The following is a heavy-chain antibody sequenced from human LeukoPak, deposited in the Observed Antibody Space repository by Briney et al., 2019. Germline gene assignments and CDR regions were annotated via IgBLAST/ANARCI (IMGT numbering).Heavy chain of an antibody. J-gene: IGHJ5*02. V-gene: IGHV4-34*01. CDR2: INHSGST. Sequence: SETLSLTCAVYGGSFSGYYWSWIRQPPGKGLEWIGEINHSGSTNYNPSLKSRVTISVDTSKNQFSLKLSSVTAADTAVYYCARAPTPKITIFGVVTSYNWFDPWGQGTLVTVSS. CDR3: ARAPTPKITIFGVVTSYNWFDP. D-gene: IGHD3-3*01. CDR1: GGSFSGYY.